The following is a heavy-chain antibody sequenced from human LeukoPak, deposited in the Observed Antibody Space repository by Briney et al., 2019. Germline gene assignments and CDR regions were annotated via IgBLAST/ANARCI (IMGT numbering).Heavy chain of an antibody. CDR2: IYYSGST. V-gene: IGHV4-59*01. J-gene: IGHJ6*02. D-gene: IGHD5-18*01. CDR3: ARVGYSYGYSPVAWHYYYGMDV. Sequence: SETLSLTCTVSGGSISSYYWSWIRQPPGKGLEWIGYIYYSGSTNYNPSLKSRVTISVDTSKNQFSLKLSSVTAADTAVYYCARVGYSYGYSPVAWHYYYGMDVWGQGTTVTVSS. CDR1: GGSISSYY.